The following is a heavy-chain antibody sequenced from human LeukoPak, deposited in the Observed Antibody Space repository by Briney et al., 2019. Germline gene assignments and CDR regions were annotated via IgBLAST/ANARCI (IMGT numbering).Heavy chain of an antibody. CDR3: ALTMITAGEGAFDI. D-gene: IGHD3-22*01. CDR1: GYTLTELS. Sequence: GASVKVSCKVFGYTLTELSMHWVRQAPGKGLEWMGGFDPEDGETIYAQKFQGRVTMTEDTSTDTAYMELSSLRSEDTAVYYCALTMITAGEGAFDIWGQGTMVTVSS. J-gene: IGHJ3*02. V-gene: IGHV1-24*01. CDR2: FDPEDGET.